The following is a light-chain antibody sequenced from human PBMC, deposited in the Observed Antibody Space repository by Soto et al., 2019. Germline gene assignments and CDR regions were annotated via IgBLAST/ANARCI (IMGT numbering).Light chain of an antibody. CDR1: SSDVGGYDS. J-gene: IGLJ2*01. V-gene: IGLV2-14*01. Sequence: QSALTQPASVSGSPGQSITISCTGTSSDVGGYDSVSWYQQHPGKAPKLMIYEVSNRPSGVSSRFSGSKSGNTASLTISGLQAEDDADYYCSSYSSSSTVGVFGGGTKLTVL. CDR3: SSYSSSSTVGV. CDR2: EVS.